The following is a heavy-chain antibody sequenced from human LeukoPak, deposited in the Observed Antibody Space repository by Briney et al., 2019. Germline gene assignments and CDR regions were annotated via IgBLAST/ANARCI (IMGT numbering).Heavy chain of an antibody. Sequence: SSETLSLTCVVSGGSISSSNWWSWVRQPPEKGLEWIGEIYHSGSTNYNPSLKSRVTISVDKSKNQFSLKLSSVTAADTAVYYCARYDVGWHYFDYWGQGTLVTVSS. J-gene: IGHJ4*02. CDR1: GGSISSSNW. D-gene: IGHD6-19*01. CDR2: IYHSGST. V-gene: IGHV4-4*02. CDR3: ARYDVGWHYFDY.